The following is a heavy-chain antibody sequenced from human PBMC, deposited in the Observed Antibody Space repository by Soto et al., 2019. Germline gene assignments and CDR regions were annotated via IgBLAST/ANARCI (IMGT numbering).Heavy chain of an antibody. CDR1: GGSISSSNW. CDR2: ICHSGST. D-gene: IGHD3-3*01. CDR3: ASFVTIFGVAYYDY. V-gene: IGHV4-4*02. Sequence: SETLSLTCAVSGGSISSSNWWSWVRQPPGKGLGWIGEICHSGSTNYTPSLKSRVTISVDKSKNQFSLKLSSVTAADTAVYYCASFVTIFGVAYYDYWGQGTLVTVYS. J-gene: IGHJ4*02.